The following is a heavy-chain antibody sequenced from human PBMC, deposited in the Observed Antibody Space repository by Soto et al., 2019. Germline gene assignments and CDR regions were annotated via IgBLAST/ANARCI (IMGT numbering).Heavy chain of an antibody. V-gene: IGHV1-8*01. CDR2: MNPNSANT. D-gene: IGHD1-26*01. CDR1: GYTFTSYD. J-gene: IGHJ3*01. CDR3: ARERSSGAFDL. Sequence: QVQLVQSGAEVKKPGASVKVSCKTSGYTFTSYDINWVRQATGQGLEWMGWMNPNSANTAYAQKCQGRVTMTRNTSIITAYMELSSLRSEDTAVYYCARERSSGAFDLWGQGTMVTGSS.